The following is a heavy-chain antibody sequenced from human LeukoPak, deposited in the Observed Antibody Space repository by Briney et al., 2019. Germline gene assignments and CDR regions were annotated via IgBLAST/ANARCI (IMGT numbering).Heavy chain of an antibody. CDR2: ISAYNGNT. Sequence: ASVKVSCKASGYTFTSYGISWVRQAPGQGLEWMGWISAYNGNTNYAQKLQGRVTMATDTSTSTAYMELRSLRSDDTAVYYCAREERYFDWLSGDFDYWGQGTLVAVSS. CDR3: AREERYFDWLSGDFDY. D-gene: IGHD3-9*01. J-gene: IGHJ4*02. CDR1: GYTFTSYG. V-gene: IGHV1-18*04.